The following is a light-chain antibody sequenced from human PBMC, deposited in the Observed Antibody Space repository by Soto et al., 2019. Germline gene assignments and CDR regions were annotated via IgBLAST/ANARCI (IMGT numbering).Light chain of an antibody. Sequence: IGMMQSPATLSVSAGEIATVACRASQSVSSNLAWYQQKPGQAPRLLLYGASTRATGIPDRFSGSGSGTDFTHTSSRLESEDFAVYYCQQYGSSPPGTFGQGTKVDIK. V-gene: IGKV3D-15*02. CDR2: GAS. CDR3: QQYGSSPPGT. J-gene: IGKJ1*01. CDR1: QSVSSN.